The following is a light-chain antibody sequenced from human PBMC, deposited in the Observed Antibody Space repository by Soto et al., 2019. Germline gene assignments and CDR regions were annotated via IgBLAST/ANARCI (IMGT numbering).Light chain of an antibody. Sequence: EIVMPHSPATLSVSPEKRATFCSSPSQIVSSNLAWYQQKPGQAPRLLMYGASNSANRVASWCSGSGSGTDFTLTISSLQPEDFATYYCQHYNSYSEAFGQGTKVDI. CDR3: QHYNSYSEA. V-gene: IGKV3-15*01. J-gene: IGKJ1*01. CDR1: QIVSSN. CDR2: GAS.